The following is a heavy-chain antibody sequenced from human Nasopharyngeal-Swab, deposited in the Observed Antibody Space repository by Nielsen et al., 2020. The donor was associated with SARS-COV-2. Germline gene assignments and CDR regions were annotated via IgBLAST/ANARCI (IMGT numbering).Heavy chain of an antibody. CDR1: EFTFSSYA. J-gene: IGHJ5*02. Sequence: GGSLRLSCAASEFTFSSYAMHWVRQAPGKGLEWVAFISYDGSNKYYADSVKGRFTISRDNAKNTLYLQMNSLRAEDTAVYYCVRSPSSISPGWFDPWGQGTLVTVSS. CDR2: ISYDGSNK. D-gene: IGHD1-14*01. CDR3: VRSPSSISPGWFDP. V-gene: IGHV3-30*03.